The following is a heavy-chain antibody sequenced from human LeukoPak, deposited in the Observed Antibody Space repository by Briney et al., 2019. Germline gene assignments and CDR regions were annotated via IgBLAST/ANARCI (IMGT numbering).Heavy chain of an antibody. CDR1: GGSISSGGYY. CDR3: ARSHYSINDFDY. J-gene: IGHJ4*02. V-gene: IGHV4-31*03. D-gene: IGHD4-11*01. CDR2: IYYSGST. Sequence: SETLSLTCTVSGGSISSGGYYWSWLRQHPGKGLEWIGYIYYSGSTYYNPSLKSRVTISVDTSKNQFSLKLSSVTAADTAVYYCARSHYSINDFDYWGQGTLVTVSS.